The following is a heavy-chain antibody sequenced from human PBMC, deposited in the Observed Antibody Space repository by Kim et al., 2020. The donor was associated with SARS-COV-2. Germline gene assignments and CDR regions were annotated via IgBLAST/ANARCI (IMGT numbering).Heavy chain of an antibody. CDR3: ARHDWFDP. Sequence: GGSLRLSCAASGFTVSGDYMSWVRQAPGKGLEWVSVIYSDGSTYYADSVKGRFTISRDTSKNTVYLQMNSLRAEDTAVYYCARHDWFDPWGQGTLVTVSS. CDR2: IYSDGST. V-gene: IGHV3-53*01. CDR1: GFTVSGDY. J-gene: IGHJ5*02.